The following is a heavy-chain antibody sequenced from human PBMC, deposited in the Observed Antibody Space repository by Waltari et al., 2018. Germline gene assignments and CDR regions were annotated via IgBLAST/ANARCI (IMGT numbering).Heavy chain of an antibody. CDR3: ARVGRSSWSRGDY. D-gene: IGHD6-13*01. CDR2: IYHSGST. CDR1: GYSISSGYY. V-gene: IGHV4-38-2*01. Sequence: QVQLQESGPGLVKPSETLSLTCAVSGYSISSGYYWGWIRQPPGKGLEWIGSIYHSGSTYYNPSLKSRVTIAVDTSKNQFSRKLSSVTAADTAVYYGARVGRSSWSRGDYWGQGTLVTV. J-gene: IGHJ4*02.